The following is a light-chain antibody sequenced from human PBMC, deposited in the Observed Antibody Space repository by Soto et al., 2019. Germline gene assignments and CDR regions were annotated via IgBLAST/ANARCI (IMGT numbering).Light chain of an antibody. J-gene: IGLJ2*01. Sequence: QLVLTQPPSASGAPGQRVTISCSGSSSNIGRNIVNWFQHLPGTAPKLLMYANNQRPSGVPDRFSGSKSGTSASLAISGLQSEDEADYFCAAWDDSLSGPVFGGGTKLTVL. CDR1: SSNIGRNI. V-gene: IGLV1-44*01. CDR3: AAWDDSLSGPV. CDR2: ANN.